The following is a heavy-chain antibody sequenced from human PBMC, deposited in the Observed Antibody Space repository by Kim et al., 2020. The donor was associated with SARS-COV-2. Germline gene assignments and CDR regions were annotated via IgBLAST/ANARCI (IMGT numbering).Heavy chain of an antibody. CDR2: IYYSGST. J-gene: IGHJ5*02. CDR1: GGSISSYY. CDR3: ARSRTYQPPLGWFDP. Sequence: SETLSLTCTVSGGSISSYYWSWIRQPPGKGLEWIGYIYYSGSTNYNPSLKSRVTISVDTSKNQFSLKLSSVTAADTAVYYCARSRTYQPPLGWFDPWGQGTLVTVSS. D-gene: IGHD2-2*01. V-gene: IGHV4-59*13.